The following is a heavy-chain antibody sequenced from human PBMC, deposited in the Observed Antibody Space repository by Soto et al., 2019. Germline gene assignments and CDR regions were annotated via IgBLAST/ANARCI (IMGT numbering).Heavy chain of an antibody. D-gene: IGHD6-19*01. CDR3: SRFIMVGGWFDPNYYHGMDV. CDR1: GYTIRNYG. V-gene: IGHV1-18*04. CDR2: ISGYNGNT. J-gene: IGHJ6*02. Sequence: VSVKVSCKTAGYTIRNYGINWVRQAPGQGLEWMGWISGYNGNTNYAQTVQGRVTMTTDTSTGTVYMELRSLKSDDTAIYYCSRFIMVGGWFDPNYYHGMDVWGQGTTVTVSS.